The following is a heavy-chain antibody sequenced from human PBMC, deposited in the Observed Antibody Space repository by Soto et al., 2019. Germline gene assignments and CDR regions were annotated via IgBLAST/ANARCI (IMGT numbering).Heavy chain of an antibody. Sequence: SETLSLTCTVSGGSIGSSSYYWGWIRQPPGKGLEWIGSIYYSGSTYYNPSLKSRVTISVDTSKNQFSLKLSSVTAADTAVYYCARHQGSSYYYYYYGMDVWGQGTTVTVSS. CDR3: ARHQGSSYYYYYYGMDV. CDR2: IYYSGST. CDR1: GGSIGSSSYY. V-gene: IGHV4-39*01. J-gene: IGHJ6*02. D-gene: IGHD6-6*01.